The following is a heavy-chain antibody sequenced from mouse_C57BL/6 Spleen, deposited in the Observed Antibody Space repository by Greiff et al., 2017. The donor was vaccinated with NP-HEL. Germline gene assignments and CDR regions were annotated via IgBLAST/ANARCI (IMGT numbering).Heavy chain of an antibody. J-gene: IGHJ4*01. V-gene: IGHV2-5*01. D-gene: IGHD2-4*01. CDR1: GFSLTSYG. CDR2: IWRGGST. CDR3: AKNPRYDYDGVYAMDY. Sequence: QVQLKQSGPGLVQPSQSLSITCTVSGFSLTSYGVHWVRQSPGKGLEWLGVIWRGGSTDYNAAFMSRLSITKDNSKSQVFFKMNSLQADDTAIYYCAKNPRYDYDGVYAMDYWGQGTSVTVSS.